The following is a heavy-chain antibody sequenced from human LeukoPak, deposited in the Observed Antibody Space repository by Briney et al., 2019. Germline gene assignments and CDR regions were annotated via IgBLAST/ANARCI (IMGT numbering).Heavy chain of an antibody. Sequence: ASVKVSCKCSGHTFDIYDITWVRQAPGQGLEWMGWISVYTGNKNYAQKFQDRVTMPTDTSTSTAYMELSRLRSDDTAVYYCARDRTSLRFLEWDYFDYWGQGTLVTVSS. CDR3: ARDRTSLRFLEWDYFDY. J-gene: IGHJ4*02. CDR1: GHTFDIYD. D-gene: IGHD3-3*01. V-gene: IGHV1-18*01. CDR2: ISVYTGNK.